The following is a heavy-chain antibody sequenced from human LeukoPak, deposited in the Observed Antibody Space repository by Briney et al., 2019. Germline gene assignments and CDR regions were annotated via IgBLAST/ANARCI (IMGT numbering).Heavy chain of an antibody. CDR2: ISWNSGSI. J-gene: IGHJ4*02. CDR3: AKGHYYDSSGYYSY. V-gene: IGHV3-9*01. D-gene: IGHD3-22*01. CDR1: GFTFDDYA. Sequence: GRSLRLSCAASGFTFDDYAMHWVRQALGKGLEWVSGISWNSGSIGYADPVKGRFTISRDNAKNSLYLQMNSLRAEDTALYYCAKGHYYDSSGYYSYWGQGTLVTVSS.